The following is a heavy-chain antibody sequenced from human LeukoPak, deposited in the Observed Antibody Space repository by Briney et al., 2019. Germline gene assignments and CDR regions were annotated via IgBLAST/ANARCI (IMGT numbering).Heavy chain of an antibody. CDR3: ARGPDCSGGSCYPGRFDY. J-gene: IGHJ4*02. Sequence: GGSLRLSCAASGFTFSNYWMHWVRQAPGKGLVRVSRIKSDGSSTTYADSVKGRSTISRDNAKDTLYLQMNSLRADDTAVYYCARGPDCSGGSCYPGRFDYWGQGTLVTVSS. CDR1: GFTFSNYW. D-gene: IGHD2-15*01. V-gene: IGHV3-74*01. CDR2: IKSDGSST.